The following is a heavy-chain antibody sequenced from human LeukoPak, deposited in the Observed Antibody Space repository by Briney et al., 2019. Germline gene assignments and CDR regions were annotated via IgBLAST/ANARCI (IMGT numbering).Heavy chain of an antibody. Sequence: SETLSLTCTVSGGSISSHYWSWIRQPPGKGLEWIGYIYYSGSTNYNPSFKSRVTISVDTSKNQFSLNLTSVTAADAAVYYCSRERSSSGGHNCFDPWGQGTLVTVSS. V-gene: IGHV4-59*11. CDR3: SRERSSSGGHNCFDP. D-gene: IGHD4-23*01. CDR2: IYYSGST. J-gene: IGHJ5*02. CDR1: GGSISSHY.